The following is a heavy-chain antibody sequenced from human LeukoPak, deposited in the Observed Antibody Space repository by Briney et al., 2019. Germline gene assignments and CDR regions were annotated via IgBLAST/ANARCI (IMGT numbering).Heavy chain of an antibody. CDR3: ALALRIGELFDYFDY. J-gene: IGHJ4*02. CDR2: ISYNGNNK. CDR1: GFTFSSYA. Sequence: PGGSLRLSCAASGFTFSSYAIHWVRQAPGKGLEWVALISYNGNNKYYADSVKGRFTISRDNSKNTLYLQMDSLRAEDTAVYYCALALRIGELFDYFDYWGQGTLVTVSS. V-gene: IGHV3-30-3*01. D-gene: IGHD3-10*01.